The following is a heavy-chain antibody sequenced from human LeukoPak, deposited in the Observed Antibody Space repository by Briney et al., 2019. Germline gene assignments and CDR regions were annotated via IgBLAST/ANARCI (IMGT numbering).Heavy chain of an antibody. Sequence: GGSLRLSCAASGFTFSSYAMHWVRQAPGKGLEWVAVISYDGSNKYYADSVKGRFTISRDNSKNTLYLQMNSLRAEDTAVYYCARDPYCTNGVCSRFDYWGQGTLVTVSS. J-gene: IGHJ4*02. V-gene: IGHV3-30-3*01. CDR1: GFTFSSYA. D-gene: IGHD2-8*01. CDR2: ISYDGSNK. CDR3: ARDPYCTNGVCSRFDY.